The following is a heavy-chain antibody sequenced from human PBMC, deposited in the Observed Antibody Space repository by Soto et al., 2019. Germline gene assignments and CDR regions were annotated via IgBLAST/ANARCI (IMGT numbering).Heavy chain of an antibody. J-gene: IGHJ3*02. Sequence: QVQLVQSGAEVKKSGASVKVSCKASGYTFISYGISWVRQAPGQGLEWMGWISAYNGNTNYAQKVQGRVTVTTDTSKSTAYMELKSLRSDDTAVYYCARDFVPGRMVRGVSAFDIWGQGTMVTVSS. D-gene: IGHD3-10*01. V-gene: IGHV1-18*04. CDR2: ISAYNGNT. CDR3: ARDFVPGRMVRGVSAFDI. CDR1: GYTFISYG.